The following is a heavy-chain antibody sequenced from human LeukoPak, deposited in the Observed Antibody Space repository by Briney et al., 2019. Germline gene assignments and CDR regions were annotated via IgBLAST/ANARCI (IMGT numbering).Heavy chain of an antibody. CDR1: GFTFSSYW. V-gene: IGHV3-74*01. D-gene: IGHD3-16*02. J-gene: IGHJ4*02. CDR2: INSDGSST. Sequence: GGSLRLSCAASGFTFSSYWMHWVRQAPGKGLVWVPRINSDGSSTSYADSVKGRFTISRDNAKNTLYLQMNSLRAEDTAVYYCARARGGVWGSYRYFDYWGQGTLVTVSS. CDR3: ARARGGVWGSYRYFDY.